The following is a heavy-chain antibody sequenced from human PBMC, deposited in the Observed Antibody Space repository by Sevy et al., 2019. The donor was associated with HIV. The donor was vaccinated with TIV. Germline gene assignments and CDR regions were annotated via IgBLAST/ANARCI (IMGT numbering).Heavy chain of an antibody. CDR2: ISSDGTKE. CDR3: ARDLPSAVTDPFYYYGLAV. D-gene: IGHD2-21*02. V-gene: IGHV3-30*04. Sequence: GGSLRLSCAASAFTFSIYVIHWVRQAPGKGLEWVAVISSDGTKEYYADSVKGRFTISRDNSKNTMYLQMNSLRVEDTAVYYCARDLPSAVTDPFYYYGLAVWGQGTTVTVSS. CDR1: AFTFSIYV. J-gene: IGHJ6*02.